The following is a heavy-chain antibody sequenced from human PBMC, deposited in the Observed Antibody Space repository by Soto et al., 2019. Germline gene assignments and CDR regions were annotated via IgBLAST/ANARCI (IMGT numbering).Heavy chain of an antibody. CDR2: TYYRSKWYN. J-gene: IGHJ4*02. D-gene: IGHD5-12*01. CDR1: GDTVSSTSAA. V-gene: IGHV6-1*01. CDR3: ARDSSGYGPFDY. Sequence: PSQTLSLTCALSGDTVSSTSAAWTWIRQSPSRGPEWVGRTYYRSKWYNDYAESVKGRVIINPDTSKNQFSLQLNSVTPEDTAAYYCARDSSGYGPFDYWGQGTLVTVSS.